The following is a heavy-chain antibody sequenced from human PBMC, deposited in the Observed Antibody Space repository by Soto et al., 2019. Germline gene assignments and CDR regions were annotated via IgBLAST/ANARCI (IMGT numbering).Heavy chain of an antibody. CDR2: VHPNGST. J-gene: IGHJ4*02. V-gene: IGHV4-34*01. CDR3: ARLVYDTRLNYMYFDF. Sequence: SETLSLTCAVFSASLGDHYWAWIRQSPDKGLEWIGEVHPNGSTNYNPSLERRVAMSVDTSRNQFSLKLTSVTAADTAVYFCARLVYDTRLNYMYFDFWGPGTLVTVSS. D-gene: IGHD3-10*01. CDR1: SASLGDHY.